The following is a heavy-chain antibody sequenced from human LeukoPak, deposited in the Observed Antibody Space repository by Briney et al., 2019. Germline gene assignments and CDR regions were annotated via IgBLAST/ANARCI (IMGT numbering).Heavy chain of an antibody. CDR2: MNPNSGNT. V-gene: IGHV1-8*01. D-gene: IGHD6-13*01. CDR1: GYTFTSYD. CDR3: ARAGGAGVSSSWYNWFDP. J-gene: IGHJ5*02. Sequence: ASVKVSCKASGYTFTSYDINWVRQATGQGLEWMGWMNPNSGNTGYAQKFQGRVTMTRNTSISTAYMELSSLRSEDTAVYYCARAGGAGVSSSWYNWFDPWGQGTLVTVSS.